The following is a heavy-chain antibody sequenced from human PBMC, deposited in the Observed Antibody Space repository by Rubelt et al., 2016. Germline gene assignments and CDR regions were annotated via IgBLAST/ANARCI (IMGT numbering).Heavy chain of an antibody. Sequence: QVQLQESGPGLVKPSETLSLTCTVSGYSISSGYYWGWIRQPPGKGLEWIGSIYYSGSTYYNPSLKSRVTISVDTSKNQFSLNLSSVTAADTAVYYCAREGTYFDYWGQENLVTVSS. CDR2: IYYSGST. J-gene: IGHJ4*02. CDR1: GYSISSGYY. CDR3: AREGTYFDY. V-gene: IGHV4-38-2*02.